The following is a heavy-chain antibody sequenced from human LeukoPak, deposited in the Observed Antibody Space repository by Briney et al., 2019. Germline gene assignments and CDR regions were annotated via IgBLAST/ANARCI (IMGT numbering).Heavy chain of an antibody. Sequence: PGGSLRLSCAASGFTFSNAWMSWVRQAPGKGLEWVGRIQSKTDGGTTDYAAPVKGRFTISRDDSKNTLYLQMSSLKTEDTAVYYCAREVMHNFDYWGQGPLVTVSS. CDR2: IQSKTDGGTT. D-gene: IGHD2-8*01. CDR1: GFTFSNAW. J-gene: IGHJ4*02. V-gene: IGHV3-15*01. CDR3: AREVMHNFDY.